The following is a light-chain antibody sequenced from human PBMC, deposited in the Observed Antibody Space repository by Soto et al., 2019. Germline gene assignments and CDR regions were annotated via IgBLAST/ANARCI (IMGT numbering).Light chain of an antibody. CDR1: SSDVGAHNF. J-gene: IGLJ1*01. Sequence: QSVLTQPASVSGSPGQAITISCSGSSSDVGAHNFVSWYQHHPGKAPKLMIYEVSNRPSGVSNRFSGSKSGNTASLTISGLQAEDEADYYCNSYTSSNNYVFGSGTKVTVL. CDR2: EVS. CDR3: NSYTSSNNYV. V-gene: IGLV2-14*01.